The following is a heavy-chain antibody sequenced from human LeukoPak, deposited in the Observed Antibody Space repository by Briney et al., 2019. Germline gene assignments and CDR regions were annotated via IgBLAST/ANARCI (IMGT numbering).Heavy chain of an antibody. CDR3: AMPYSTSEG. V-gene: IGHV5-51*01. CDR2: IHPGDSDS. J-gene: IGHJ1*01. CDR1: GYSFTNYW. D-gene: IGHD6-6*01. Sequence: GEPLKISCKGSGYSFTNYWIGWVRQMSGKGLEWMGIIHPGDSDSRYSPSFQGQVTISVDKSISTAYLQWNSLKASDTAMYYCAMPYSTSEGWGQGTLVTVSS.